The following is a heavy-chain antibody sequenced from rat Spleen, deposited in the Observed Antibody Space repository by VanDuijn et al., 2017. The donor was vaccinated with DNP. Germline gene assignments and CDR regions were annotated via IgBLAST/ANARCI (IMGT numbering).Heavy chain of an antibody. CDR2: IYYDGGT. D-gene: IGHD1-12*02. CDR1: GLSLTSNS. V-gene: IGHV2-47*01. CDR3: ARDGAPFDY. J-gene: IGHJ2*01. Sequence: QVQLKESGPGLVQPSQTLSLTCTVSGLSLTSNSVSWIRQPPGKGLEWMGIIYYDGGTDYNSVFKSRLSISKDTSKSQVYLKMNSLQIEDTAPYYCARDGAPFDYWGQGVLVTVSS.